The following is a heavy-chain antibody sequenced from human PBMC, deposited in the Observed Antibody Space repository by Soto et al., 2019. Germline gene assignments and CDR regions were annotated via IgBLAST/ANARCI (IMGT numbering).Heavy chain of an antibody. J-gene: IGHJ4*02. CDR3: AKAPYAPD. CDR1: GFTFRHYA. CDR2: ISGDGGST. D-gene: IGHD4-17*01. Sequence: PGGSLRLSCAASGFTFRHYAMNWIRQAPGRGLEWVSGISGDGGSTYYADSAKGRFTISRDNSNNALYLQMNSLRAEDTAVYYCAKAPYAPDWGRGTLVTRLL. V-gene: IGHV3-23*01.